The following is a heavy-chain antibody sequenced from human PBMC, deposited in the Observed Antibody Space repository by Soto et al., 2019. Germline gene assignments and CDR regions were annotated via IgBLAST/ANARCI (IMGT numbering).Heavy chain of an antibody. CDR1: GGPVSSGSNY. CDR3: ARETMIVVVPVSYYGMDV. J-gene: IGHJ6*02. CDR2: IFSSGST. D-gene: IGHD3-22*01. V-gene: IGHV4-61*01. Sequence: SETLSLTCTVSGGPVSSGSNYWSWIRQPPGKGLGWIGYIFSSGSTNYNPSLKSRVTISVDTTKNQFSLKLSSLTAADTAVYYCARETMIVVVPVSYYGMDVWGQGTTVTVSS.